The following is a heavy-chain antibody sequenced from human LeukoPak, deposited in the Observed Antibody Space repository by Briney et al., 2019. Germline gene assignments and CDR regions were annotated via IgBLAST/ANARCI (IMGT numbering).Heavy chain of an antibody. CDR1: GFTFSSYG. J-gene: IGHJ4*02. CDR2: ISYDGSNK. Sequence: GRSLRLSCAASGFTFSSYGMHWVRQAPGKGLEWVAVISYDGSNKYYADSVKGRFTISRDNSKNTLYLQMNSLRADDTAVYYCARPRTDSSGYYADFDYWGQGTLVTVSS. D-gene: IGHD3-22*01. CDR3: ARPRTDSSGYYADFDY. V-gene: IGHV3-30*03.